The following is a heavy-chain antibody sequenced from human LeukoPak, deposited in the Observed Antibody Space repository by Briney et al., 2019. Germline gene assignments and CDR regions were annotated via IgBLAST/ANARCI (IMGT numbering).Heavy chain of an antibody. CDR2: ISWNSGSI. Sequence: PGGSLRLSCAASGFTFDDYAMHWVRHAPGKGLEWVSGISWNSGSIGYADSVKGRFTISRDNAKNSLYLQMNSLRAEDTALYYCAKGAAAGTLYYFDYWGQGTLVTVSS. CDR1: GFTFDDYA. D-gene: IGHD6-13*01. J-gene: IGHJ4*02. CDR3: AKGAAAGTLYYFDY. V-gene: IGHV3-9*01.